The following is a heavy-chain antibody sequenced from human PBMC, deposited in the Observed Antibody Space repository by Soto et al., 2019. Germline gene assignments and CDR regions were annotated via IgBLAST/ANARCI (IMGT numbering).Heavy chain of an antibody. CDR3: ARSGPDRYCSPTSCRVFDY. CDR1: GYTFTSYD. V-gene: IGHV1-8*01. Sequence: QVQLVQSGAEVKKPGASVKVSCKASGYTFTSYDINWVRQATGQGLEWMGWMNPNTGNTDFAQKFQDRVTMTRNPSISTAYMELRSLRSEDTAVYYCARSGPDRYCSPTSCRVFDYWGQGTLVTVSS. J-gene: IGHJ4*02. D-gene: IGHD2-2*01. CDR2: MNPNTGNT.